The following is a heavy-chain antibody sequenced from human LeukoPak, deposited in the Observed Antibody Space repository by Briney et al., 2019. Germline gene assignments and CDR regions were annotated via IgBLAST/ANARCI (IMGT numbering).Heavy chain of an antibody. CDR1: GYTFTSYG. V-gene: IGHV1-18*01. D-gene: IGHD6-19*01. J-gene: IGHJ6*02. Sequence: ASVKVSCKASGYTFTSYGISWVRQAPGQGLEWMGWISAYNGNTNYAQKLQGRVTMTTDTSTSTAYMELRSLRSDDTAVYYCATSSQWLDPYYYYGMDVWGQGTTVTVSS. CDR2: ISAYNGNT. CDR3: ATSSQWLDPYYYYGMDV.